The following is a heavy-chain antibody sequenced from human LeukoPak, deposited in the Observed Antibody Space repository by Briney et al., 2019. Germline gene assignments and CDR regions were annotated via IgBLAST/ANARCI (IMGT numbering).Heavy chain of an antibody. CDR1: GFTFSSYA. D-gene: IGHD3-16*02. J-gene: IGHJ4*02. V-gene: IGHV3-23*01. Sequence: GGSLRLSCAASGFTFSSYAMSWVRQAPGKGLEWVSAISGSGGSTYYADSVKGRFNISRDNSKNTLYLQMNSLRAEDTAVYYCAKNPYDYVWGSYRSLFDYWGQGTLVTVPS. CDR3: AKNPYDYVWGSYRSLFDY. CDR2: ISGSGGST.